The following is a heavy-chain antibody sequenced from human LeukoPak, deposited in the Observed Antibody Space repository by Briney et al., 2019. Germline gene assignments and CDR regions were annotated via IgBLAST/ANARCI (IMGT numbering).Heavy chain of an antibody. V-gene: IGHV3-21*01. J-gene: IGHJ4*02. CDR1: GFTFSSYS. D-gene: IGHD3-10*01. CDR3: ARDRSIWFGEPNFDY. CDR2: ISSSSSYI. Sequence: GGSLRLSCAASGFTFSSYSMNWVRQAPGKGLEWVSSISSSSSYIYYADSVKGRFTISRDNAKNSLYLQMNSLRAEDTAVYYCARDRSIWFGEPNFDYWGQGTLVTVSS.